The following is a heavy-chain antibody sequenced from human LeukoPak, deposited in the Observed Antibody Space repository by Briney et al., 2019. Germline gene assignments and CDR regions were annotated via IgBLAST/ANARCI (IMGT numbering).Heavy chain of an antibody. CDR1: GFSFSNYW. Sequence: PGGSLRLSCAVSGFSFSNYWMSWVRQAPGKGLEWVANINQDGSEKYHVDSVKGRFTISRDNAKNSLYLQMNSLRAEDTAVYYCTRREPKWGIGSGSYYDYWGQGTLVTVSS. CDR3: TRREPKWGIGSGSYYDY. CDR2: INQDGSEK. D-gene: IGHD3-10*01. J-gene: IGHJ4*02. V-gene: IGHV3-7*01.